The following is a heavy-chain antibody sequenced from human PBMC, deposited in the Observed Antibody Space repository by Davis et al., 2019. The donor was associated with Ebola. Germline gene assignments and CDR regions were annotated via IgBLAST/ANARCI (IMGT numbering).Heavy chain of an antibody. V-gene: IGHV3-21*01. CDR1: GFSFSSYT. J-gene: IGHJ6*02. Sequence: GESLNISCAASGFSFSSYTMNWVRQAPGKGLECIASMGNTGSFIHHADSVQGRFTISRDNAKNSLFLQMNSLRADDTGVYYCARGGSRGGYESGFYFGLDVWGRGTTVTVSS. CDR3: ARGGSRGGYESGFYFGLDV. CDR2: MGNTGSFI. D-gene: IGHD5-12*01.